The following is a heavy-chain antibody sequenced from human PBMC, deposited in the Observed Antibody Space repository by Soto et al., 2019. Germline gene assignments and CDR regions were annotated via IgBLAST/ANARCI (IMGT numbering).Heavy chain of an antibody. CDR3: ARDRYGSGYPSYYYYGMDV. D-gene: IGHD3-10*01. J-gene: IGHJ6*02. CDR2: INPNSGGT. CDR1: GYTFTGYY. Sequence: ASVKVSXKASGYTFTGYYMHWVRQAPGQGLEWMGWINPNSGGTNYAQKFQGWVTMTRDTSISTAYMELSRLRSDDTAVYYCARDRYGSGYPSYYYYGMDVWGQGTTVTVSS. V-gene: IGHV1-2*04.